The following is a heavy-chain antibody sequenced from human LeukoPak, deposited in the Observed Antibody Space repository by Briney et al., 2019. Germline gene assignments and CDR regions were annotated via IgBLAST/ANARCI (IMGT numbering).Heavy chain of an antibody. V-gene: IGHV4-59*01. Sequence: SETLSLTCTVSGGSISSYYWSWIQQPPGKGLEWIGYISYSGSTNYIPSLKSRVTISVDTSKNQFSLRLSSVTAADTAMYYCARNGGSYSFDYWGQGTPVAVSA. CDR1: GGSISSYY. CDR2: ISYSGST. D-gene: IGHD1-26*01. CDR3: ARNGGSYSFDY. J-gene: IGHJ4*02.